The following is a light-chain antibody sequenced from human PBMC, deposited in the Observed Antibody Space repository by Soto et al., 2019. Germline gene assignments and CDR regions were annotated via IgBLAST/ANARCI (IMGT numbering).Light chain of an antibody. Sequence: QSALTQPASVSGSPGQSITISCTGTSSDVGSYNLVSWYQQHPGKAPKLMIYEGSKRPSGVSNRFSGSKSDNTGSLTISGLQAEDEADYYCCSYAGSTTFTYVFGPGPKVTV. CDR3: CSYAGSTTFTYV. CDR1: SSDVGSYNL. CDR2: EGS. J-gene: IGLJ1*01. V-gene: IGLV2-23*03.